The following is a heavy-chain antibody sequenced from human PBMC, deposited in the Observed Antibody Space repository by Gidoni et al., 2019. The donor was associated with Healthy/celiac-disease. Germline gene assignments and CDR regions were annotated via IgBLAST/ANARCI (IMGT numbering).Heavy chain of an antibody. CDR1: GGSLSSYY. CDR3: ARDKGGIAAAGTLYYYYYGMDV. D-gene: IGHD6-13*01. V-gene: IGHV4-59*01. Sequence: QVQLQESGPGLVKPSETLSLTCTVSGGSLSSYYWSWIRQPPGKGLEWIGYIYYSGSTNYNPSLKSRVTISVDTSKNQFSLKLSSVTAADTAVYYCARDKGGIAAAGTLYYYYYGMDVWGQGTTVTVSS. J-gene: IGHJ6*02. CDR2: IYYSGST.